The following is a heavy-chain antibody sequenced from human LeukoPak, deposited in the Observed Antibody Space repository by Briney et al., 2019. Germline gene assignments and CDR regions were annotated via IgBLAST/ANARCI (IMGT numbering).Heavy chain of an antibody. D-gene: IGHD6-19*01. Sequence: GGSLRLSCAASGFTFSSYSMNWVRQAPGKGLEWVSSISSSSTYIYYADSVKGRFTVSRDKAKNSLSLQMNSLRTGDTAVYYCARGIPVSGLVDYWGQGTLVTVSS. V-gene: IGHV3-21*01. CDR2: ISSSSTYI. CDR1: GFTFSSYS. J-gene: IGHJ4*02. CDR3: ARGIPVSGLVDY.